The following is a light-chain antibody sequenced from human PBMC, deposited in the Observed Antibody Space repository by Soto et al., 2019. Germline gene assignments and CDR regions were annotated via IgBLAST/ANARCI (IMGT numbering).Light chain of an antibody. CDR1: QSLVHSDGNTY. V-gene: IGKV2-24*01. Sequence: DIVLTQTPLSSPVTLGQPASISCRSSQSLVHSDGNTYLSWFHQRPGQPPRLLIDKVSNRFSGVPDRFSGSGAGTDFTLKISRVVAEDVGIYFCMQATLYRPYTFGQGTKQEIK. J-gene: IGKJ2*01. CDR2: KVS. CDR3: MQATLYRPYT.